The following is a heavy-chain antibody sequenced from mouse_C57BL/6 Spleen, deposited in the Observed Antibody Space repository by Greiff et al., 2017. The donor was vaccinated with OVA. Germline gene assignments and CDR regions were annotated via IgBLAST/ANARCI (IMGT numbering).Heavy chain of an antibody. CDR3: ARSPDSSGYFDY. D-gene: IGHD3-2*02. J-gene: IGHJ2*01. CDR2: IYPGSGST. Sequence: QVQLQQPGAELVKPGASVKMSCKASGYTFTSYWITWVKQRPGQGLEWIGDIYPGSGSTNYNEKFKSKATLTVDTSSSTAYMQLSSLTSEDSAVYYWARSPDSSGYFDYWGQGTTLTVSS. V-gene: IGHV1-55*01. CDR1: GYTFTSYW.